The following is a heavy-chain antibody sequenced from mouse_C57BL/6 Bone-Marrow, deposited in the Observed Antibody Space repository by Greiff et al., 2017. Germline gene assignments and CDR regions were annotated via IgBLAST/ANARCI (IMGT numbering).Heavy chain of an antibody. Sequence: QVQLKQSGAELVRPGTSVKMSCKASGYTFTNYWIGWAKQRPGHGLEWIGDIYPGGGYTNYNEKFKGKATLTADKSSSTAYMQFSSLTSEDAAIYYCSRNDYGGGLAYWGQGTLVTVSA. J-gene: IGHJ3*01. CDR2: IYPGGGYT. CDR1: GYTFTNYW. V-gene: IGHV1-63*01. CDR3: SRNDYGGGLAY. D-gene: IGHD2-4*01.